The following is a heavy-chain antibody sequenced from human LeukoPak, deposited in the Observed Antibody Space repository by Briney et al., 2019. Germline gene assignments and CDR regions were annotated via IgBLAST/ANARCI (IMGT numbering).Heavy chain of an antibody. CDR3: ARGLRYFDRLVDGY. CDR1: GFTFSGHA. V-gene: IGHV3-30*09. D-gene: IGHD3-9*01. Sequence: SGGSLRLSCAASGFTFSGHAMHWVRQAPGKGLEWVALISCDETNKYYADSVKGRFAISRDNSKNTLSLQMNSLRPEDTAVYYCARGLRYFDRLVDGYWGQGTLVTVSS. J-gene: IGHJ4*02. CDR2: ISCDETNK.